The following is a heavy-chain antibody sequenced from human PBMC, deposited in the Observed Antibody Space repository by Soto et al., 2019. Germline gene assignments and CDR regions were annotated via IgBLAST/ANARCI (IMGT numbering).Heavy chain of an antibody. J-gene: IGHJ5*02. V-gene: IGHV1-69*04. Sequence: SVKVSCKASGGTFSSYTISWVRQAPGQGLEWMGRIIPILGIANYAQKFQGRVTITADKSTSTAYMELSSLRSEDTAVYYCARDREAYSSTSAFDPWGQGTLVTVSS. CDR1: GGTFSSYT. D-gene: IGHD6-6*01. CDR3: ARDREAYSSTSAFDP. CDR2: IIPILGIA.